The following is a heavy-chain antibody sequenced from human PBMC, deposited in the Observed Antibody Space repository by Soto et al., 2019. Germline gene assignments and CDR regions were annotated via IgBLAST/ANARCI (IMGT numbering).Heavy chain of an antibody. D-gene: IGHD3-16*02. V-gene: IGHV4-30-4*02. CDR1: GDSIRSGNHY. Sequence: PSETLSLTCTVSGDSIRSGNHYWSWIRQPPGKGLEWIGYIYYSGSTYYSPSLKSRVTISVDTSKNQFSLKLSSVTAADTAVYYCAREGYYDYVWGSYRYNYYGMDVWGQGTTVTVSS. CDR2: IYYSGST. CDR3: AREGYYDYVWGSYRYNYYGMDV. J-gene: IGHJ6*02.